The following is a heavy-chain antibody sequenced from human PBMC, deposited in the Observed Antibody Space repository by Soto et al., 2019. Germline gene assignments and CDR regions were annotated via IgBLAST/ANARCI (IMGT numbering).Heavy chain of an antibody. CDR2: INPNSGGT. J-gene: IGHJ4*02. CDR1: GYTFTGYY. D-gene: IGHD1-26*01. V-gene: IGHV1-2*02. CDR3: AREGSNSGSYGPIDY. Sequence: ASVKVSCKASGYTFTGYYMHWVRQAPGQGLEWMGWINPNSGGTNYAQKFQGRVTMTRDTSISTAYMGLSRLRSDDTAVYYCAREGSNSGSYGPIDYWGQGTLVTVSS.